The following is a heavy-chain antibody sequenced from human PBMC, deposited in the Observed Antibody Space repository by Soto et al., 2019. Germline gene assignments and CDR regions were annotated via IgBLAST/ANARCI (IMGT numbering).Heavy chain of an antibody. CDR1: GGSISSGDYY. Sequence: TSETLSLTCTVSGGSISSGDYYWSWIRQPPGKGLEWIGYIYYSGSTYYNPSLKSRVTISVDTSKNQFSLKLSSVTAADTAVYYCARLWFGESYFDYWGQGTLVTVSS. CDR3: ARLWFGESYFDY. CDR2: IYYSGST. V-gene: IGHV4-30-4*01. J-gene: IGHJ4*02. D-gene: IGHD3-10*01.